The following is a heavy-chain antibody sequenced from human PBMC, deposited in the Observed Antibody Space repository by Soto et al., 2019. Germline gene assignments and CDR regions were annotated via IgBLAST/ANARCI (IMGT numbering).Heavy chain of an antibody. Sequence: LGWSLRLSCAASESTLSRYAMHWVRQAPGTGLEWVAVISNDGSNKYYADSVKGRFTISRDNSKNTLYLQMNSRRAEDTAVYYCAPNWDASAYWGEGT. CDR3: APNWDASAY. CDR2: ISNDGSNK. J-gene: IGHJ4*02. CDR1: ESTLSRYA. D-gene: IGHD3-16*01. V-gene: IGHV3-30-3*01.